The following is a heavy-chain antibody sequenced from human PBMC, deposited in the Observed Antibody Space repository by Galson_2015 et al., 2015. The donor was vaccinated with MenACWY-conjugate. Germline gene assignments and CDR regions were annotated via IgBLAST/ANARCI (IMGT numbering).Heavy chain of an antibody. Sequence: SLRLSCAASEFTLSHYWMSWVRQAPGKGLEWVATIRDDGSETFHVDSVKVRFIISRDNGQNSLYLQMNSLRPEDTAVYYCARPVRVRLTVTIPYYFDHWGQGTLVTVSS. CDR3: ARPVRVRLTVTIPYYFDH. CDR2: IRDDGSET. CDR1: EFTLSHYW. D-gene: IGHD2-21*01. V-gene: IGHV3-7*03. J-gene: IGHJ4*02.